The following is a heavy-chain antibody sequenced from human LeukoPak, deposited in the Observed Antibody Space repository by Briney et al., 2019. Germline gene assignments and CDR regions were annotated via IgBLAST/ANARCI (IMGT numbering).Heavy chain of an antibody. D-gene: IGHD3-3*01. J-gene: IGHJ4*02. CDR3: ARDTPEDDFWSGSDY. CDR1: GYTFTSYY. CDR2: INPSGGST. V-gene: IGHV1-46*01. Sequence: ASVKVSCKASGYTFTSYYMHWVRQAPGQGLEWMGIINPSGGSTSYAQKFQGRVTITRDMSTSTVYMELSSLRSEDTAVYYCARDTPEDDFWSGSDYWGQGTLVTVSS.